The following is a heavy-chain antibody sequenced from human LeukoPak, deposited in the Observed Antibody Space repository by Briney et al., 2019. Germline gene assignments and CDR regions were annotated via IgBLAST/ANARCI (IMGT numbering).Heavy chain of an antibody. V-gene: IGHV1-3*01. CDR2: INAGNGNT. D-gene: IGHD2-2*01. CDR1: GYTFTSYA. Sequence: ASVKDSCKASGYTFTSYAMHWVRQAPGQRLEWMGWINAGNGNTKYSQKFQGRVTITRDTSASTAYMELSSLRSEDTAVYYCARGIVVVPAAQRPVDYFDYWGQGTLVTVSS. CDR3: ARGIVVVPAAQRPVDYFDY. J-gene: IGHJ4*02.